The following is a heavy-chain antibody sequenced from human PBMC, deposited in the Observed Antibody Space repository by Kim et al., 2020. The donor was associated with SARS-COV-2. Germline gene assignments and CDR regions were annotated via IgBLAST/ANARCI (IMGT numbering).Heavy chain of an antibody. V-gene: IGHV3-66*01. CDR3: ARGLRGSAIWFGAQDV. CDR2: IYSGGST. Sequence: GGSLRLSCAASGFTVSSNYMSWVRQAPGKGLEWVSVIYSGGSTYYADSVKGRFTISRDNSKNTLYLQMNSLRAEDTAVYYCARGLRGSAIWFGAQDVWGQGTTVTVSS. CDR1: GFTVSSNY. D-gene: IGHD3-10*01. J-gene: IGHJ6*02.